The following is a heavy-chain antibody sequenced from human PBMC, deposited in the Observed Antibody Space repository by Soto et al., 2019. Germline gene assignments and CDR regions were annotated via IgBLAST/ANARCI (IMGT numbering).Heavy chain of an antibody. J-gene: IGHJ4*02. V-gene: IGHV2-5*02. CDR2: IYWDDDK. Sequence: QITLNESGPTVVNPAETLTLTCTFSGFSLTTSGVGVGWIRQSPGKAPAWLALIYWDDDKRYSASLKSRLTITKDTAKNQVVLTMASVDPADTATYYCAHRILRTVFGLVTTTAIYFDFWGQGTPVVVSS. CDR1: GFSLTTSGVG. CDR3: AHRILRTVFGLVTTTAIYFDF. D-gene: IGHD3-3*01.